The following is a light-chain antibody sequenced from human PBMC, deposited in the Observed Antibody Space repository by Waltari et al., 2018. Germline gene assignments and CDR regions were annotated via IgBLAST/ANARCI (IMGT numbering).Light chain of an antibody. J-gene: IGKJ5*01. Sequence: DIQMTQSPSSLSASVGDRVTITCRASQSISSYLNWYQQKPWKAPKFLISAASSLQRGVPSRFSGSGSGTDFTLTISSLQPEDFATYYCQQSYSTPPTFGQGTRLETK. V-gene: IGKV1-39*01. CDR3: QQSYSTPPT. CDR1: QSISSY. CDR2: AAS.